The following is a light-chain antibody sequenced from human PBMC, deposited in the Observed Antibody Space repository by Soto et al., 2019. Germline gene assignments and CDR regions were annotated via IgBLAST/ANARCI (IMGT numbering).Light chain of an antibody. V-gene: IGKV3-20*01. CDR1: QSVSSSY. Sequence: EIVLTQSPGTLSLSPGERGTLSCRASQSVSSSYLAWYQQKPGQAPRLLIYGASSRATGIPDRFSGSGSGTDFTLIISRLEPEDFAVYYCEQYGSSPYTFGQGTKLEIK. CDR2: GAS. CDR3: EQYGSSPYT. J-gene: IGKJ2*01.